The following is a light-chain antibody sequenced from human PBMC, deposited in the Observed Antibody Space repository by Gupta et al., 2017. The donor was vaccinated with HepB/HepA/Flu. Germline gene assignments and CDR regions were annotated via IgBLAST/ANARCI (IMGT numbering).Light chain of an antibody. CDR2: AAS. Sequence: DIQMTQSPSSLSASVGDRVTITCRASQSISSYLNWYQQKPGKAPKLLIYAASSLQSGVPSRFSGSGSGTDFTLTISMRQPEDFANYYCQQSDSTPLTFGGGTKVDIK. J-gene: IGKJ4*01. CDR3: QQSDSTPLT. CDR1: QSISSY. V-gene: IGKV1-39*01.